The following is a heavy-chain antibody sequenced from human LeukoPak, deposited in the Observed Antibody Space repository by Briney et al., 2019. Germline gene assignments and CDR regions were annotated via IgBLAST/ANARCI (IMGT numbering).Heavy chain of an antibody. CDR2: IIPIFGTT. Sequence: GASVKVSCKASGGTFSSYAISWVRQAPGQGLEWMGGIIPIFGTTNYTEKFQGRVTITADKSTGTAYMELSSLRSEDTAVFYCARDLRDGYNWQTGSFDIWGQGTMVTVSS. J-gene: IGHJ3*02. D-gene: IGHD5-24*01. CDR3: ARDLRDGYNWQTGSFDI. V-gene: IGHV1-69*06. CDR1: GGTFSSYA.